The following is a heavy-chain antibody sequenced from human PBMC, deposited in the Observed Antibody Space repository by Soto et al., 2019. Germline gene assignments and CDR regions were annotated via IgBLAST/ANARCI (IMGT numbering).Heavy chain of an antibody. D-gene: IGHD1-26*01. Sequence: PSETLSLTCTVSGGSISSYYWSSIRQPPGKGLEWIGYIYYSGSTNYNPSLKSRVTISVDTSKNQFSLKLSSVTAADTAVYYCARQGELGAWFDPWGQGTLVTVSS. V-gene: IGHV4-59*08. CDR1: GGSISSYY. J-gene: IGHJ5*02. CDR3: ARQGELGAWFDP. CDR2: IYYSGST.